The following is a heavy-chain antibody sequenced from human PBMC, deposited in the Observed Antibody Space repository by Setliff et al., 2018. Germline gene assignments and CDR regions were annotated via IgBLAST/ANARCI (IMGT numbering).Heavy chain of an antibody. D-gene: IGHD5-18*01. V-gene: IGHV4-4*07. CDR2: IYTSGST. Sequence: SETLSLTCTVSGGSISSYYWSWIRQPAGKGLEWIGRIYTSGSTNYNPSLKSRVTMSVDTSKNQFSLKLSSVTAADTAVYYCARDRRGYSYGSLGYYYHYMDVWGKGTTVTVS. CDR1: GGSISSYY. CDR3: ARDRRGYSYGSLGYYYHYMDV. J-gene: IGHJ6*03.